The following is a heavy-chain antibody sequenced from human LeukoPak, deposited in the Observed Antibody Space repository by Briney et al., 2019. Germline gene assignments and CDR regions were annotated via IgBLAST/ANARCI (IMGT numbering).Heavy chain of an antibody. Sequence: GGSLRLSCAASGFTFSSYSMNWVRQAPGKGLEWVSCISSSSSYIYYADSVKGRFTTSRDNAKNSLYLQMNRLTAEDTAVYYCARDLRSSGYYAFDYWGQGTLVTVSS. D-gene: IGHD3-22*01. CDR3: ARDLRSSGYYAFDY. CDR2: ISSSSSYI. V-gene: IGHV3-21*01. J-gene: IGHJ4*02. CDR1: GFTFSSYS.